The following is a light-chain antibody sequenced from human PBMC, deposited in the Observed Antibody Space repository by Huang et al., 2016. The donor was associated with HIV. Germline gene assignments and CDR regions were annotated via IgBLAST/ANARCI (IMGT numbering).Light chain of an antibody. CDR2: AAS. J-gene: IGKJ1*01. Sequence: DIQMTQSPSSLPASVGDRVTITCRASQGISNSLAWYKQKPGKAPKLLLDAASKLESGVPSRFSGSASGTDYTLTISSLQPEDFATYYCQQYWSTPPATFGQGTKVEIK. CDR1: QGISNS. V-gene: IGKV1-NL1*01. CDR3: QQYWSTPPAT.